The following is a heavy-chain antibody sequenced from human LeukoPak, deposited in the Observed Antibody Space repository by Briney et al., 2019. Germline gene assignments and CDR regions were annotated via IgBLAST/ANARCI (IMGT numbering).Heavy chain of an antibody. D-gene: IGHD6-13*01. V-gene: IGHV4-34*01. Sequence: PSETLSLTCAVYGGSFSGYYWSWIRQPPGKGLEWIGKINHSGSTNYNPSLKSRVTISVDTSKNQFSLKLSSVTAADAAVYYCARARIAAAGTSDYWGQGTLVTVSS. J-gene: IGHJ4*02. CDR2: INHSGST. CDR3: ARARIAAAGTSDY. CDR1: GGSFSGYY.